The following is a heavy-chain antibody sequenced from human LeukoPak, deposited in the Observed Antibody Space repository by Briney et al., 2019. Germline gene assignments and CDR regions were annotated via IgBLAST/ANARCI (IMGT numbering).Heavy chain of an antibody. CDR1: GFTFSTYG. J-gene: IGHJ4*02. CDR2: ISGSGGST. CDR3: AKRAMVRGALVGYFDY. D-gene: IGHD3-10*01. Sequence: GGSLRLSCAASGFTFSTYGMSWVRQAPGKRLEWVSAISGSGGSTYYADSVKGRFTISRDNSKNTLYLQMNSLRAEDTAVYYCAKRAMVRGALVGYFDYWGQGTLVTVSS. V-gene: IGHV3-23*01.